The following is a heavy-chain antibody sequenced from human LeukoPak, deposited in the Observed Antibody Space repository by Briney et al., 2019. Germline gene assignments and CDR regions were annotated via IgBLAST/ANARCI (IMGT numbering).Heavy chain of an antibody. CDR1: GFTFSDYY. CDR3: VKGSLYRYALDP. CDR2: ISSGSHST. D-gene: IGHD3-16*02. Sequence: TGGSLRLTCAASGFTFSDYYMTWIRQAPGKGLEWVSYISSGSHSTNYLDSVQGRFTISRDNAKSSLYLQMNSLRAEDTAVYYCVKGSLYRYALDPWGQGTLVTVSS. V-gene: IGHV3-11*03. J-gene: IGHJ5*02.